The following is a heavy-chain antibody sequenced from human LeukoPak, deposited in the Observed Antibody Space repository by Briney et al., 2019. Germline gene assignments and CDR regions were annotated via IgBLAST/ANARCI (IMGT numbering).Heavy chain of an antibody. V-gene: IGHV3-23*01. CDR2: ISSSGGST. J-gene: IGHJ4*02. CDR3: EKSPGSRSYPHYFDY. Sequence: GGTLRLSCAASGFSFSNYDMSWVRQAPGKGLECVSVISSSGGSTYYADSVKGRFTISRDNSKDTLYLQMNSLRAEDTAVYYCEKSPGSRSYPHYFDYWGQGTLVTVSS. CDR1: GFSFSNYD. D-gene: IGHD3-10*01.